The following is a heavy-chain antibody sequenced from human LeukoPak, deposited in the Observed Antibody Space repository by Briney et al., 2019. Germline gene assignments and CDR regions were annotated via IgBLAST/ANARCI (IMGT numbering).Heavy chain of an antibody. CDR2: ISSSGSAI. Sequence: GGSLRLSCAASGFTFSSYDLNWVRQAPGKGPEWVSYISSSGSAIYYAASVKGRFTVSRDNAKNSLYLQMNSLRAEDTAVYYCATRRGYSYWGQGILVTVSS. D-gene: IGHD5-12*01. CDR1: GFTFSSYD. V-gene: IGHV3-48*03. J-gene: IGHJ4*02. CDR3: ATRRGYSY.